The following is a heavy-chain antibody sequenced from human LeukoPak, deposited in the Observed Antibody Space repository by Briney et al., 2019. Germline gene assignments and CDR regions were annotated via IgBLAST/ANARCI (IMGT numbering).Heavy chain of an antibody. CDR3: ARGDIVVVPTAVGSWDY. CDR2: IHSGGNT. J-gene: IGHJ4*02. Sequence: GGSLRLSCAASGFTVSSNYMSWVRQAPGKGLEWVSVIHSGGNTFYADSEKGRFTISRDNSKNTLYLQMNSLRAEDTAVYYCARGDIVVVPTAVGSWDYWGQGTLVTVSS. CDR1: GFTVSSNY. V-gene: IGHV3-53*01. D-gene: IGHD2-2*01.